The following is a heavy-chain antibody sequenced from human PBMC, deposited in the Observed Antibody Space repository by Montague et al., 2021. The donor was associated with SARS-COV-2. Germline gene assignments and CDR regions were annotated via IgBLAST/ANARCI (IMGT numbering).Heavy chain of an antibody. D-gene: IGHD6-13*01. J-gene: IGHJ4*02. CDR2: IYYSGSA. Sequence: TLSLTCTVSGGSISSGSYSWSWIRQGPGKGLEWIGNIYYSGSAYYSPSLRSRATLSVDTSKNQFSLNLSSVTAADTAAYYCARVDAASGTPYCDYWGQGTLVTSP. CDR3: ARVDAASGTPYCDY. V-gene: IGHV4-31*03. CDR1: GGSISSGSYS.